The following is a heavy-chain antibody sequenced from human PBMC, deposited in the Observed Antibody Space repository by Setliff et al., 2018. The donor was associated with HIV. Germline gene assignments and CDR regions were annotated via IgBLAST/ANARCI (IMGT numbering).Heavy chain of an antibody. CDR3: ARGADYLGIPSYYYYYMDV. CDR2: VNPNSGNT. CDR1: GGTFRNFA. V-gene: IGHV1-8*02. D-gene: IGHD7-27*01. J-gene: IGHJ6*03. Sequence: RASVKVSCKASGGTFRNFAINWVRQAPGQGLEWMGWVNPNSGNTGYAQKFQGRVTMTRDTSMSTAYMELSSLRSGDTAVYYCARGADYLGIPSYYYYYMDVWGKGTTVTVSS.